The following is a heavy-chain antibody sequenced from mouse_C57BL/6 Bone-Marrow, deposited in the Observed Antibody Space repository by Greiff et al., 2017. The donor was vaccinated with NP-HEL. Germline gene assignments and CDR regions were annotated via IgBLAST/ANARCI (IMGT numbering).Heavy chain of an antibody. D-gene: IGHD1-1*01. CDR2: ISSGGSYT. V-gene: IGHV5-6*01. CDR3: ARLTLHYYGSSYGYFEV. Sequence: EVMLVESGGDLVKPGGSLKLSCAASGFTFSSYGMSWVRQTPDKRLEWVATISSGGSYTYYPDSVKGRFTITRDNAKNTLYLQMSSLKSEDTAMYYCARLTLHYYGSSYGYFEVWGTGTTVTVSS. CDR1: GFTFSSYG. J-gene: IGHJ1*03.